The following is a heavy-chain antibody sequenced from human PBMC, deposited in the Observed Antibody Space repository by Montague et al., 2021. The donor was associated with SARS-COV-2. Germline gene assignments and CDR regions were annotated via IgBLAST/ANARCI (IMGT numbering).Heavy chain of an antibody. CDR3: ARALTADDYDDYETEVYSNGYGMDV. D-gene: IGHD4-17*01. CDR1: GGSATSGGYY. J-gene: IGHJ6*02. Sequence: SETLSLTCTVSGGSATSGGYYWSWIRQPPGKGLEWIGNIYYSGTTNYNPSLKSRVTISVDTSKNQFSLKLSSVTAADTAVYYCARALTADDYDDYETEVYSNGYGMDVWGQGTSVTVSS. V-gene: IGHV4-61*08. CDR2: IYYSGTT.